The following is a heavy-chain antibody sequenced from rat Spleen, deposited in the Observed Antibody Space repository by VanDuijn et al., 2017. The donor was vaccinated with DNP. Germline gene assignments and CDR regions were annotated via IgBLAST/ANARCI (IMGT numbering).Heavy chain of an antibody. CDR2: ISTGGGST. CDR3: TSSAEPLFAY. V-gene: IGHV5-27*01. J-gene: IGHJ3*01. D-gene: IGHD3-1*01. CDR1: GFTFSNYD. Sequence: EVQLVESGGGLVQPGRSLKLSCAASGFTFSNYDMAWVRQAPTKGLEWVAYISTGGGSTYYRDSVKGRFTISRDNATSTLYLQMDSLRSEDTATYYCTSSAEPLFAYWGQGTLVTVSS.